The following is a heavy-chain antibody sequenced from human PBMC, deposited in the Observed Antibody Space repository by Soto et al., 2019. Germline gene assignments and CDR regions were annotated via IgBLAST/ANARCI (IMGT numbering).Heavy chain of an antibody. J-gene: IGHJ6*02. CDR2: ISYDGSNK. CDR3: ARDRRYYYYYGMDV. V-gene: IGHV3-30-3*01. Sequence: QVQLVESGEGVVQPGRSLRLSCAASGFTFSSYAMHWVRQAPGKGLEWVAVISYDGSNKYYADSVKGRFTISRDNSKNTLYLQMNSLRAEDTAVYYCARDRRYYYYYGMDVWGQGTTVTVSS. CDR1: GFTFSSYA.